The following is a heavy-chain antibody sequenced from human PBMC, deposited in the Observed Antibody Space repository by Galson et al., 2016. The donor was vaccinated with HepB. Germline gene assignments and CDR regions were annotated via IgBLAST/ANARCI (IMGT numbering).Heavy chain of an antibody. D-gene: IGHD3-22*01. CDR3: ARVPLLFVDAVGYDAFDI. V-gene: IGHV6-1*01. J-gene: IGHJ3*02. CDR2: TYYRSKWHN. CDR1: GDSVSSDSAT. Sequence: CAISGDSVSSDSATWNWIRQSLSRGLEWLGRTYYRSKWHNDYALSVKSRISINADTSKNQISLQLNSVSPEDTAVYYCARVPLLFVDAVGYDAFDIWGQGTVVTVSS.